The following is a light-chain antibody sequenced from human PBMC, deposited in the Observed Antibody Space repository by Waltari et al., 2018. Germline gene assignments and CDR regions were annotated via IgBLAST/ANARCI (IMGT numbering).Light chain of an antibody. Sequence: DIQMTQSPSSLSASVGDRVIITCWASRAIRNDLAWYQQRPGEVPKRLIFAASNLQSGAPSRFSGWGSETEFTLTISSLQPEDFATYYCLQHNTYPLTFGGGTKVEFK. CDR3: LQHNTYPLT. CDR1: RAIRND. V-gene: IGKV1-17*01. CDR2: AAS. J-gene: IGKJ4*01.